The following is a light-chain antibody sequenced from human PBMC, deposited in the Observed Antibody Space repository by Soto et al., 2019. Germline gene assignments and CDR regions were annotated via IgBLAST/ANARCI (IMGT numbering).Light chain of an antibody. CDR2: GNS. V-gene: IGLV1-40*01. Sequence: QSVLTQPPSVSGAPGQRVTISCTGSSSNIGAGYDVPWYQQLPGTAPKLLIYGNSNRPSGVPDRFSGSKSGTSASLAIPGLRAEDEADYYCQSYDSSLSGWVFGGGTKLTVL. J-gene: IGLJ3*02. CDR3: QSYDSSLSGWV. CDR1: SSNIGAGYD.